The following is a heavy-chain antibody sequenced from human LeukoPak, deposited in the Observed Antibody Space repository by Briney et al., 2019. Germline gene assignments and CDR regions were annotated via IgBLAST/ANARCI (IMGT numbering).Heavy chain of an antibody. CDR3: ARYSGGYLDY. CDR2: ITSGSSTI. J-gene: IGHJ4*02. D-gene: IGHD1-26*01. V-gene: IGHV3-48*01. CDR1: GFTFSSYS. Sequence: GGSLRLSCAASGFTFSSYSMNWVRQAPGKRLEWVSYITSGSSTIYYADSVKGRFTISRDNAKNSLYLQMKSLRAEDTAVYYCARYSGGYLDYWGQGTLVTASS.